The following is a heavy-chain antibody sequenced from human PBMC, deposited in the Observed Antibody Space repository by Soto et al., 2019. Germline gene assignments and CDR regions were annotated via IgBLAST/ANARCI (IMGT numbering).Heavy chain of an antibody. Sequence: PGGSLRLSCAASGFTLTTYGMHWVRQAPGKGLEWVAAMSYDGTKEYYADSVKGRFTISRDSSRNTLFLQLNSLRAEDTAVYYCAKEFGSTWIDHWGEGTLVTSPQ. CDR1: GFTLTTYG. D-gene: IGHD6-13*01. V-gene: IGHV3-30*18. CDR2: MSYDGTKE. CDR3: AKEFGSTWIDH. J-gene: IGHJ4*02.